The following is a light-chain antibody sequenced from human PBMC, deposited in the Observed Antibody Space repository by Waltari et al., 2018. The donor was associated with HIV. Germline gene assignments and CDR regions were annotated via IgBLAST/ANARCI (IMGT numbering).Light chain of an antibody. J-gene: IGKJ1*01. Sequence: EIVMTQSPATLSVSPGERATLSGRASQSVSSNLAWYQQKPGQAPRLLIYGASTRATGIPARFSGSGSGTEFTLTISSLQSEDFAVYYCQHYNNWTFGQGTKVEIK. CDR3: QHYNNWT. CDR1: QSVSSN. V-gene: IGKV3-15*01. CDR2: GAS.